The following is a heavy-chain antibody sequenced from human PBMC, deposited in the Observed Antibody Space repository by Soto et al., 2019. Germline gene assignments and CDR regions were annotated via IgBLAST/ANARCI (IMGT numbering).Heavy chain of an antibody. CDR1: GFTFSSYS. Sequence: GGSLRLSCAASGFTFSSYSMNWVRQAPGKGLEWVSSISGSGNYTHYADFLRGRLTISRDNAKTSLYLQMNSLRAEDTAVYYCAREGINNYNEYYFDSWGQGTVVTVSS. D-gene: IGHD4-4*01. CDR2: ISGSGNYT. V-gene: IGHV3-21*01. J-gene: IGHJ4*02. CDR3: AREGINNYNEYYFDS.